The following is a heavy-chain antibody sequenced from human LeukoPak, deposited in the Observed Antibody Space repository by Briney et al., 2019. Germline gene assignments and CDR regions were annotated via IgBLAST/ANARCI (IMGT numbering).Heavy chain of an antibody. CDR1: GFSFSDFA. CDR2: MSGRGDST. D-gene: IGHD3-22*01. V-gene: IGHV3-23*01. J-gene: IGHJ4*02. Sequence: GGSLRLSCKASGFSFSDFAMTWVRQAPGKGLGWVSTMSGRGDSTYYADSVKGRFTVSRDNSDNTLYLHMNSLRAEDTAVYFCANPDSSGFYFSMRFDFWGQGTLVTVSS. CDR3: ANPDSSGFYFSMRFDF.